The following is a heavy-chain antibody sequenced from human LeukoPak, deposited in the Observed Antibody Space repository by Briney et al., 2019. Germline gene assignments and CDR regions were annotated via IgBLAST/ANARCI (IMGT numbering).Heavy chain of an antibody. V-gene: IGHV3-15*01. CDR3: TTYSGSYSYAFDI. CDR2: IKSKTDGGTT. Sequence: GGSLRLSCAASGFTFSNAWMSWVRQAPGKGLEWVGRIKSKTDGGTTDYAAPVKGRFTISRDDSKNTLYLQMNSLKTEDTAVYYCTTYSGSYSYAFDIWGQGTMVTVSS. J-gene: IGHJ3*02. CDR1: GFTFSNAW. D-gene: IGHD1-26*01.